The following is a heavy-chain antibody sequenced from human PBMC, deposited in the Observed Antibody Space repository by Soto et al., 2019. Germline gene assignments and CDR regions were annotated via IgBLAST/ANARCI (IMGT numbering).Heavy chain of an antibody. J-gene: IGHJ6*02. D-gene: IGHD2-21*02. Sequence: EVQVVESGGGLVQPGGSLRLSCAASGFTVTKFYITWVRQAPGKGLEWVSVIYSTGVTDSADSVKGRFSISRDNSKNTVYLQMSSLSADATAVYYCDRSGDGCYGMDVLGQGTTVTVSS. CDR1: GFTVTKFY. V-gene: IGHV3-66*01. CDR2: IYSTGVT. CDR3: DRSGDGCYGMDV.